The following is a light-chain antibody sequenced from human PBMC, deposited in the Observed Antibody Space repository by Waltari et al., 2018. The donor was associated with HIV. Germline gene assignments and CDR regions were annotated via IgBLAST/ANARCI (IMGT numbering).Light chain of an antibody. V-gene: IGLV2-14*03. CDR1: DSDFGLYNF. J-gene: IGLJ2*01. Sequence: SAVTQPASVSGLPGQSITISCSGDDSDFGLYNFLSWYQQFPGEPPKLILYEVDSRASGISHRFSGSKSANTASLTISALRAEDEGHYYCASFLGDNTIVFGGGTKVTVL. CDR2: EVD. CDR3: ASFLGDNTIV.